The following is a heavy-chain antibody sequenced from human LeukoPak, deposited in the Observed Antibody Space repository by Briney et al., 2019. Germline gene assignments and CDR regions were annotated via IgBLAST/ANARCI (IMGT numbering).Heavy chain of an antibody. CDR3: ARDHHDYVWGSYRNFDY. CDR2: IIPIFGTA. J-gene: IGHJ4*02. CDR1: GGTFSSYA. Sequence: SVKVSCKASGGTFSSYAISWVRQAPGQGLEWRGGIIPIFGTANYAQKFQGRVTVTTDESTSTAYMELSSLRSEDTAVYYCARDHHDYVWGSYRNFDYWGQGTLVTVSS. D-gene: IGHD3-16*02. V-gene: IGHV1-69*05.